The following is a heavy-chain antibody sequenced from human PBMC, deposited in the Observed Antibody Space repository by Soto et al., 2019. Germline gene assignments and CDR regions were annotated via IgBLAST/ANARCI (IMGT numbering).Heavy chain of an antibody. CDR1: GFTVSSNY. CDR2: INSGGST. J-gene: IGHJ4*02. D-gene: IGHD6-13*01. CDR3: AGVGIAAAGMANDY. V-gene: IGHV3-53*04. Sequence: EVQLVESGGGLVQPGGSLRLSCAASGFTVSSNYMSWVRQAPGKGLEWVSVINSGGSTYYAASVKSRFTISRHNSKNTLYLQINSLRADDTAVFYCAGVGIAAAGMANDYWGQGTLVTVSS.